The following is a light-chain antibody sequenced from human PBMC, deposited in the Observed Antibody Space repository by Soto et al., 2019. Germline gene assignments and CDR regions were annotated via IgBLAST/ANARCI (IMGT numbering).Light chain of an antibody. V-gene: IGKV3-15*01. CDR3: QQYNNWIT. CDR2: AAS. Sequence: EIVLTQSPGTLSLSPGERATLSCRASQTVSSNYLAWCQQRPGQAPRLLIYAASNRATGVPARFSGSWSGTEFTLTISSLQSEDFAVYYCQQYNNWITFGQGTRLEIK. CDR1: QTVSSN. J-gene: IGKJ5*01.